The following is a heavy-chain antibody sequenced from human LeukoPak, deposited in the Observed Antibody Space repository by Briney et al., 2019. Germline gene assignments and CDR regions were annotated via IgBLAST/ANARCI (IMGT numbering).Heavy chain of an antibody. CDR1: GYSFTSYD. CDR2: INPSGGST. CDR3: AREANGVVVPAL. J-gene: IGHJ3*01. Sequence: ASVKVSCKASGYSFTSYDINWVRQATGQGLEWMGIINPSGGSTSYAQKFQGRVTMTRDTSTSTVYMELSSLRSEDTAVYYCAREANGVVVPALWGQGTMVTVSS. D-gene: IGHD2-2*01. V-gene: IGHV1-46*03.